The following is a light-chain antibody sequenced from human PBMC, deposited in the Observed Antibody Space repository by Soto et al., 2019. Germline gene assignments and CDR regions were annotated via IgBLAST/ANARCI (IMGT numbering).Light chain of an antibody. CDR2: DAS. J-gene: IGKJ2*01. CDR3: QQYGSFPYA. CDR1: QSVSSSY. V-gene: IGKV3-20*01. Sequence: EIVLTQSPGTLSLSPGERATLSCRASQSVSSSYLAWYQQKPGQAPRLLIYDASRRATGIPDRFSGSGSGTDFTLTISRLEPEDFAVYYCQQYGSFPYAFGQGTKLEIK.